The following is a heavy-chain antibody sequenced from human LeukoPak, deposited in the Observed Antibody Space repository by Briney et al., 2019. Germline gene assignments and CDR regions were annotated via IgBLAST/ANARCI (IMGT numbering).Heavy chain of an antibody. V-gene: IGHV4-59*01. J-gene: IGHJ5*02. D-gene: IGHD4/OR15-4a*01. CDR1: GGSISSYY. Sequence: SETLSLTCTVSGGSISSYYWSWIRQPPGKGLEWIGYIYYSGSTNYKSSLKSRVTISVDTSKNQFSLKLSSVTAADTAVYYCVRGPYGASISKWFDPWGQGTLVIVSS. CDR3: VRGPYGASISKWFDP. CDR2: IYYSGST.